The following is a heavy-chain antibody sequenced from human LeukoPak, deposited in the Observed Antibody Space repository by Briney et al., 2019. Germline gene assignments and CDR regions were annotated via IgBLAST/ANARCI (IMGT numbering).Heavy chain of an antibody. D-gene: IGHD1-26*01. CDR3: ARAAIVGATVFDY. CDR1: GYSISSGYY. Sequence: PSETLSLTCTVSGYSISSGYYWGWIRQPPGKGLEWIGSIYHSGSTYYNPSLKSRVTISVDTSKNQFSLKLSSVTAADTAVYYCARAAIVGATVFDYWGQGTLVTVSS. V-gene: IGHV4-38-2*02. J-gene: IGHJ4*02. CDR2: IYHSGST.